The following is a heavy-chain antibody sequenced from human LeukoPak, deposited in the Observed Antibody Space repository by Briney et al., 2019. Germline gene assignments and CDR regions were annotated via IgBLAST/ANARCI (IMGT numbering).Heavy chain of an antibody. V-gene: IGHV1-69*05. CDR2: IIPIFGTA. D-gene: IGHD2-15*01. CDR3: ARCPFGGSPRTRYYYYMDV. J-gene: IGHJ6*03. CDR1: GGTFSSYA. Sequence: GASXXXXCKASGGTFSSYAISWVRQAPGQGLEWMGGIIPIFGTANYAQKFQGRVTITTDESTRTAYMELSRVRDEDTAVYYCARCPFGGSPRTRYYYYMDVWGKGTTVTVSS.